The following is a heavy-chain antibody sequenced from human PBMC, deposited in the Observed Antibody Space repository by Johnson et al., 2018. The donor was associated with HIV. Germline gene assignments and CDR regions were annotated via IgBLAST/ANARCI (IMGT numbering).Heavy chain of an antibody. Sequence: GGSLRLSCAASGFTVSSNYMSWVRQAPGKGLEWVSVIYSGGSTYYADSVKVRFTISRDNSKNTLYLQMNSQRAEDTAVYYCARSKDCSGGSCPDAFDIWGQGTMVTVSS. CDR1: GFTVSSNY. J-gene: IGHJ3*02. V-gene: IGHV3-66*01. CDR3: ARSKDCSGGSCPDAFDI. CDR2: IYSGGST. D-gene: IGHD2-15*01.